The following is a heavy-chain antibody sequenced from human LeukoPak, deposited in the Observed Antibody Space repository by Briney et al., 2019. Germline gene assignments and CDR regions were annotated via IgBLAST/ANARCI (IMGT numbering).Heavy chain of an antibody. D-gene: IGHD1-7*01. V-gene: IGHV4-39*01. J-gene: IGHJ5*02. Sequence: GSLRLSCAASGFTFSSYEMNWVRQPPGKGLEWIGSIFYSGSAYYNPSLKSRVAISVDTSKNQFSLKLSSVTAADTAVYYCARQGGTLNWFDPWGQGTLVTVSS. CDR3: ARQGGTLNWFDP. CDR2: IFYSGSA. CDR1: GFTFSSYE.